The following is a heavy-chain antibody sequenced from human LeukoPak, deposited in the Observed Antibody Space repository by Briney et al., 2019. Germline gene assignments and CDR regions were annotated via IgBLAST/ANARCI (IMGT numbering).Heavy chain of an antibody. CDR1: GFTLGSYW. D-gene: IGHD3-10*01. J-gene: IGHJ4*02. CDR3: ARTNYYGSGGGDW. Sequence: PGGSLRLSCAASGFTLGSYWMHWVRQAPGKGLEWVAVISYDGDNKYYADSVKGRFTISRDNSKNTVYLQMDSLRAEDTAVYYCARTNYYGSGGGDWWGQGTLVTVSS. CDR2: ISYDGDNK. V-gene: IGHV3-30-3*01.